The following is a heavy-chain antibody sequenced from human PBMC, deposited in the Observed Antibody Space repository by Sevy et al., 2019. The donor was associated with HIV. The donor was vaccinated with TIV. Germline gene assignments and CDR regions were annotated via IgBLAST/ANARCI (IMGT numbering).Heavy chain of an antibody. D-gene: IGHD5-18*01. J-gene: IGHJ4*02. Sequence: GGSLRLSCAASGFTFSDFYMRWIRQAPGKGLECISYISRSGTTLYYADSVKGRFTISRDNAQNSLSLQMNSLTAEDTAVYFCARGGTAMATDFWGQGTLVTVSS. CDR3: ARGGTAMATDF. V-gene: IGHV3-11*01. CDR2: ISRSGTTL. CDR1: GFTFSDFY.